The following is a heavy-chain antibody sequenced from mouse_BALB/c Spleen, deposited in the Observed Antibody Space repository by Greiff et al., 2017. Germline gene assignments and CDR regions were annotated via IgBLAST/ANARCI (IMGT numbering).Heavy chain of an antibody. CDR2: ISSGGSYT. V-gene: IGHV5-6*01. D-gene: IGHD1-1*01. CDR3: ARGDYGSSYDAMDY. J-gene: IGHJ4*01. Sequence: EVQGVESGGDLVKPGGSLKLSCAASGFTFSSYGMSWVRQTPDKRLEWVATISSGGSYTYYPASVKGRFTISRDNAKNTLYLQMSSLKSEDTAMYYCARGDYGSSYDAMDYWGQGTSVTVSS. CDR1: GFTFSSYG.